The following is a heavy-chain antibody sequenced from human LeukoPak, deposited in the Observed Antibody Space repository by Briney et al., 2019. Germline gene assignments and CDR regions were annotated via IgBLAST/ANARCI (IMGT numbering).Heavy chain of an antibody. CDR2: ISYDGSNK. CDR3: ARYYDSSAQTPGGLDY. V-gene: IGHV3-30*03. J-gene: IGHJ4*02. CDR1: GFTFSNYG. D-gene: IGHD3-22*01. Sequence: PGRSLRLSCAASGFTFSNYGMHWVRQAPGKGLEWVAVISYDGSNKYYADSVKGRFTISRDESKNTLYLQMNSLRPEDTAVYYCARYYDSSAQTPGGLDYWGQGTLVTVSS.